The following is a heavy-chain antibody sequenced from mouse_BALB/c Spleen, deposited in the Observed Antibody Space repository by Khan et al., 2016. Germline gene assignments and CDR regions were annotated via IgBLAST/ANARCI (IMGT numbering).Heavy chain of an antibody. Sequence: EVKLEESGGGLVQPGGSMKLSCAASGFTFSDACMDWVRQSPEKGLEWVAEIRSKANNHSTSYAESVKGRFTISRDDSKSSVYLRMNSFRAEDAGIYYCTSTQLDYYAMDYWCPGTTVTVSS. D-gene: IGHD4-1*02. CDR2: IRSKANNHST. V-gene: IGHV6-6*01. J-gene: IGHJ4*01. CDR1: GFTFSDAC. CDR3: TSTQLDYYAMDY.